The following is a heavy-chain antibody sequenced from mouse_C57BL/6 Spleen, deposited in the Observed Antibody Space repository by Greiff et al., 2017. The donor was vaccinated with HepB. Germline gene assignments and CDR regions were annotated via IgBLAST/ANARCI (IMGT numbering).Heavy chain of an antibody. CDR3: ARGGNYEEMDY. D-gene: IGHD2-1*01. J-gene: IGHJ4*01. CDR1: GFTFSDYG. Sequence: EVQLVESGGGLVKPGGSLKLSCAASGFTFSDYGMHWVRQAPEKGLEWVAYISSGSSTIYYADTVKGRFTISRDNAKNTLFLQMTSLRSEDTAMYYCARGGNYEEMDYWGQGTSVTVSS. V-gene: IGHV5-17*01. CDR2: ISSGSSTI.